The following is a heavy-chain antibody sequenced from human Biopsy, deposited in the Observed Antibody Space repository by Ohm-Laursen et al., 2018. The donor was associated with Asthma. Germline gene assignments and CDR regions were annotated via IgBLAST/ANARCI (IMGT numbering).Heavy chain of an antibody. D-gene: IGHD6-19*01. Sequence: SLRLSCAASGFTFSSYGMHWVRQAPGKGLEWVAVISYDGSNKYYADSVKGRFTISRDNSKNTLYLQMNSLRAEDTAVYYCARGSSVAGSSDFDYWGQGTLVTVSS. V-gene: IGHV3-30*03. CDR1: GFTFSSYG. J-gene: IGHJ4*02. CDR3: ARGSSVAGSSDFDY. CDR2: ISYDGSNK.